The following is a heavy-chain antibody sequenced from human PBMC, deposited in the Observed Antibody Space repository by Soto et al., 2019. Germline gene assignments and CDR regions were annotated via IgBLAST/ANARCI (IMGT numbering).Heavy chain of an antibody. CDR2: INSDGSST. CDR3: ASKHSSRAFDY. CDR1: GFTFSSYW. V-gene: IGHV3-74*01. Sequence: EVQLVESGGGLVQPGGSLRLSCAASGFTFSSYWMHWVRQAPGKGLVWVSRINSDGSSTTYADSVKGRFTISRDNAKKTVYLQMKSLRAEDTAVYYCASKHSSRAFDYWGQGTLVTVSS. D-gene: IGHD6-13*01. J-gene: IGHJ4*02.